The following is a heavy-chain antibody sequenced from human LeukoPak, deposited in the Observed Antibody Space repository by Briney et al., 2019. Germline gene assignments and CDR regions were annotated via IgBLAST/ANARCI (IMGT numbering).Heavy chain of an antibody. CDR1: GYTFNNHY. CDR2: DFFHDGTT. CDR3: ARDSGNYHYDMDV. J-gene: IGHJ6*02. D-gene: IGHD3-10*01. V-gene: IGHV1-46*02. Sequence: ASVKVSCKASGYTFNNHYMYWVRQAPGQGLEWMGIDFFHDGTTSNTQKFPGRLTMTRDTSTSTVYMELSSLRSEDTAVYYCARDSGNYHYDMDVWGQGTTVIVSS.